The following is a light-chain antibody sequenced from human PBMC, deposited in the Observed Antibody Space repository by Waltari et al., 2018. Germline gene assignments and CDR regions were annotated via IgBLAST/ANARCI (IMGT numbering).Light chain of an antibody. J-gene: IGLJ2*01. CDR2: DND. CDR3: GTWDSSLSALV. CDR1: ISNVGTNY. V-gene: IGLV1-51*01. Sequence: QSVLPQPPSVSAAPGQKVTISCSGSISNVGTNYVSWNQQVPGTAPKLLIYDNDKRYSGIPDRFSGSKSSTSATLGITGLQTGDEADYYCGTWDSSLSALVFGGGTKVTVL.